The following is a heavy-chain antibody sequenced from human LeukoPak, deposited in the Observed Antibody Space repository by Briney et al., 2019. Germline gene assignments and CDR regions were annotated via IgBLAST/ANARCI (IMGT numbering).Heavy chain of an antibody. CDR2: ISSNSGSI. CDR3: AKDSQNYYGSGGDYYFDY. V-gene: IGHV3-9*01. Sequence: GRSLRLSCAASGFTFDDYAMHWVRQAPGKGLEWVSSISSNSGSIGYADSVKGQFTISRDNAKNSLDLQMNSLRAEDTALYYCAKDSQNYYGSGGDYYFDYWGQGTLVTVSS. CDR1: GFTFDDYA. D-gene: IGHD3-10*01. J-gene: IGHJ4*02.